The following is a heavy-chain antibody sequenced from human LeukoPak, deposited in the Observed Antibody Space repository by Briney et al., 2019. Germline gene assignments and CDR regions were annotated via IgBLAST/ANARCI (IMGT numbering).Heavy chain of an antibody. V-gene: IGHV3-21*01. CDR2: ISSSSNYI. CDR1: GFTFTSYT. CDR3: ARDRITIFGVVES. J-gene: IGHJ4*02. D-gene: IGHD3-3*01. Sequence: GGSLRLSCAASGFTFTSYTMNWVRQAPGKGLAWVSFISSSSNYIYYADSVKGRFTISSDNAKNSLYLQMNSLRAEDTAVYYCARDRITIFGVVESWGQGTLVTVSS.